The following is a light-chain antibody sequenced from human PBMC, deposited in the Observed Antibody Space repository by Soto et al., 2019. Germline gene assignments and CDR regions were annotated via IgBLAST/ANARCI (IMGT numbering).Light chain of an antibody. Sequence: EIALTQSPGTLSVSPGERATLSCRASQSVSSNLAWYQQKPGQAPRLLIYVASSMATGIPDRFSGSGFGTDFTLTISGLQPEDFAVYYCQHYDISLFAFGPGTKVDIK. V-gene: IGKV3-20*01. J-gene: IGKJ3*01. CDR2: VAS. CDR1: QSVSSN. CDR3: QHYDISLFA.